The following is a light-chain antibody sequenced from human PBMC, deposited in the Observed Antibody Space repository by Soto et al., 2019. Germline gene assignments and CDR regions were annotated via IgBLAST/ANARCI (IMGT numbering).Light chain of an antibody. CDR2: DVI. CDR3: TSYTSSGTHV. CDR1: TSDVGGYNY. V-gene: IGLV2-14*01. Sequence: QAVLTQPDSVSGSPGQSITISCTGTTSDVGGYNYVSWHQQHPGKAPKLMIYDVINRPSGVSNRFSGAKSDNTASLTISGRQAEDEADYYCTSYTSSGTHVFGSGTKLTVL. J-gene: IGLJ1*01.